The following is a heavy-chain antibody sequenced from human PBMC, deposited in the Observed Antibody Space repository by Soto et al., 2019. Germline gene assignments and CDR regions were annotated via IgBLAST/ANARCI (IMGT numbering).Heavy chain of an antibody. CDR1: GGTFSSHA. V-gene: IGHV1-69*13. CDR2: IIPIFGTA. J-gene: IGHJ4*02. D-gene: IGHD5-18*01. CDR3: ARDGGDTAMVAVY. Sequence: SVKVSCKASGGTFSSHAISWVRQAPGQGLEWMGGIIPIFGTANYAQKFQGRVTITADESTSTAYMELSSLRSEDTAVYYCARDGGDTAMVAVYWGQGTLVTVSS.